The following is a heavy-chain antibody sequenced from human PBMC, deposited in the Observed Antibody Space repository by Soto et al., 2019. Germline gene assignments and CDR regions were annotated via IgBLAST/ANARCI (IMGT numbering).Heavy chain of an antibody. CDR2: INHSGST. Sequence: ETLSLTCAVYGGSFSGYYWSWIRQPPGKGLEWIGEINHSGSTNYNPSLKSRVTISVDTSKNQFSLKLSSVTAADTAVYYCARGGIVVVAATRSRFDPWGQGTLVTVSS. D-gene: IGHD2-15*01. CDR3: ARGGIVVVAATRSRFDP. CDR1: GGSFSGYY. V-gene: IGHV4-34*01. J-gene: IGHJ5*02.